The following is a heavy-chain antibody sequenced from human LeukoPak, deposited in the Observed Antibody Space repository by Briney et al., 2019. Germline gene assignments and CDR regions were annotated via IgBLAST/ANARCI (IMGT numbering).Heavy chain of an antibody. CDR3: ARGKWDSSSWYGSPVVYYYYMDV. CDR2: IIPIFGTA. Sequence: SVKVSCKASGGTFSSYAISWVRQAPGQGLEWMGGIIPIFGTANYAQKFQGRVTITTDESTSTAYMELSSLRSEDTAVYYCARGKWDSSSWYGSPVVYYYYMDVWGKGTTVTVSS. D-gene: IGHD6-13*01. V-gene: IGHV1-69*05. CDR1: GGTFSSYA. J-gene: IGHJ6*03.